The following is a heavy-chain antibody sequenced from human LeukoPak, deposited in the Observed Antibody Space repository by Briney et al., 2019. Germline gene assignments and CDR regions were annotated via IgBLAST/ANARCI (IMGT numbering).Heavy chain of an antibody. D-gene: IGHD5-24*01. CDR2: IGSSGGSR. CDR1: GFTFSSYS. V-gene: IGHV3-48*04. J-gene: IGHJ3*02. Sequence: GGSLRLSCAASGFTFSSYSMNWVRRAPGKGLEWVSYIGSSGGSRYYADSVKGRFISSRDNAKNSFYLQMNSLRVEDTAIYYCAREDGDAFDIWGQGTMVSVSS. CDR3: AREDGDAFDI.